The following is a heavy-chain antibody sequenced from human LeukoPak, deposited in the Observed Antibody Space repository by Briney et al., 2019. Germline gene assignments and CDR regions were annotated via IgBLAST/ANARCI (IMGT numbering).Heavy chain of an antibody. D-gene: IGHD1-14*01. J-gene: IGHJ4*02. Sequence: PGGSLRLSCAASGXTFNAYAMHWVRQAPGKGLEWVAVVSNDGRDKHYADSMKGRFTISRDNSENTLYLQMNTLRAEDTAVYYCARDRNSPAKYYFDYWGQGTLVTVSS. CDR2: VSNDGRDK. CDR1: GXTFNAYA. V-gene: IGHV3-30*01. CDR3: ARDRNSPAKYYFDY.